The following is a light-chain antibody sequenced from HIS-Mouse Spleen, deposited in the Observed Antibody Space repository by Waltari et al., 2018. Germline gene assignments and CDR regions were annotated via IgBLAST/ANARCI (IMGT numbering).Light chain of an antibody. CDR1: QGISSY. J-gene: IGKJ2*02. CDR3: QQYYSYPCT. V-gene: IGKV1-8*01. CDR2: AAS. Sequence: AIRMTQSPSSFSASTGDRVTITCRASQGISSYLAWYQQKPWKAPKLLIYAASTLQSGVPTRFSGSGSGTDFTLTISCLQSEDFATYYCQQYYSYPCTFGQATKLEIK.